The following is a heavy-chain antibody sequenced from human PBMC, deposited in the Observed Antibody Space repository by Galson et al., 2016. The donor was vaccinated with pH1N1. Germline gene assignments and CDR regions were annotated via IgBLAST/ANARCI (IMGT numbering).Heavy chain of an antibody. CDR3: AKQMSTYVVAYYLDS. Sequence: LRLSCAASGSRFNNYGLAWVRQAPGKGLEWVSSISATGLSTYYADSVKGRFTISRDSSKNTIYLQMNSLRADDTAVYWCAKQMSTYVVAYYLDSWGQGTRITVSS. CDR1: GSRFNNYG. D-gene: IGHD2-21*01. J-gene: IGHJ4*02. CDR2: ISATGLST. V-gene: IGHV3-23*01.